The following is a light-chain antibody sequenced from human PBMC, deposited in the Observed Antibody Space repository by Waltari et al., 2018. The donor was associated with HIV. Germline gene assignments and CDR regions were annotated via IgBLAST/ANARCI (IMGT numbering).Light chain of an antibody. Sequence: QSALTQPASVSGSPGQSITISCPGTGGDVGGFDFVSWYQQYPGTVPKFIISDVTNRPSGVSSRFSGSKSGNTASLTISGLQGEDEADYYCASYTHSSTLVFGGGTKLTVL. CDR2: DVT. J-gene: IGLJ3*02. CDR3: ASYTHSSTLV. V-gene: IGLV2-14*01. CDR1: GGDVGGFDF.